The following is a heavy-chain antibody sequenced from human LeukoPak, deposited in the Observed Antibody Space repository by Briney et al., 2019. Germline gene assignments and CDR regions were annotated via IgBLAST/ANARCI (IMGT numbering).Heavy chain of an antibody. V-gene: IGHV4-30-2*01. D-gene: IGHD1-26*01. Sequence: SETLSLTCAVSGGSISSGGYSWSWIRQPPGKGLEWIGYIYHSGSTYYNPSLKSRVTISVDRSKNQFSLKLSSVTAADTAVYYCAKDGGSHLFDYWGQGALVTVSS. CDR3: AKDGGSHLFDY. J-gene: IGHJ4*02. CDR1: GGSISSGGYS. CDR2: IYHSGST.